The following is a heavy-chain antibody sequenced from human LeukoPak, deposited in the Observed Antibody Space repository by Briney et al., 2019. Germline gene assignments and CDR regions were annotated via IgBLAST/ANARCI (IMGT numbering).Heavy chain of an antibody. CDR3: ARVSRDSSGFSLSDS. J-gene: IGHJ4*02. V-gene: IGHV3-30-3*01. Sequence: PGGSLRLSCAASGFTFSSYAMHWVRQAPGKGLEWVAVISYDGSNKYYADSVKGRFTISRDNSKNTLYLQMNSLRAEGTAVYYCARVSRDSSGFSLSDSWGQGTLVTVSS. CDR1: GFTFSSYA. D-gene: IGHD3-22*01. CDR2: ISYDGSNK.